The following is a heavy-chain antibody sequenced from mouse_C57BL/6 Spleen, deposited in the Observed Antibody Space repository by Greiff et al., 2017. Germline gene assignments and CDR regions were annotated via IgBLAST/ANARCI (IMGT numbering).Heavy chain of an antibody. CDR2: INPNNGGT. D-gene: IGHD1-1*01. Sequence: EVKVVESGPELVKPGASVKMSCKASGYTFTDYNMHWVKQSHGKSLEWIGYINPNNGGTSYNQKFKGKATLTVNKSSSTAYMELRSLTSEDSAVYYCVYDYYAMDYWGQGTSVTVSS. V-gene: IGHV1-22*01. CDR3: VYDYYAMDY. CDR1: GYTFTDYN. J-gene: IGHJ4*01.